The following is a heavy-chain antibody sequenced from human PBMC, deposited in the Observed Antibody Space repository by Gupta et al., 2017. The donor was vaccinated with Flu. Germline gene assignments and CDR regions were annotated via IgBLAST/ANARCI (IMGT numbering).Heavy chain of an antibody. V-gene: IGHV1-2*02. CDR1: GNTLNGYHGYH. CDR2: INPNTYGT. J-gene: IGHJ5*02. CDR3: ARVDPPAGYVPIGWFDP. D-gene: IGHD3-10*02. Sequence: QVQLVQSGAEVKKPGASVKLSCNISGNTLNGYHGYHIHWVRQAPGQGLEWMGWINPNTYGTNYAQKFQGRVTMTRDTSITTAYMELTSLRSDDTATYYCARVDPPAGYVPIGWFDPWGPGTLVTVSS.